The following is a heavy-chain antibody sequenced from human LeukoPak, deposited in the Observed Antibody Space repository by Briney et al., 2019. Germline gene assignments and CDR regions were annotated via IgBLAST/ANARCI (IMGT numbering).Heavy chain of an antibody. D-gene: IGHD6-6*01. CDR2: IIPIFGTA. V-gene: IGHV1-69*05. CDR3: ARDRYSSSSLGFDY. Sequence: SVKVSCKASGGTFSSYAISWVRQAPGQGREWMGGIIPIFGTANYAQKFQGRVTITTDESTSTAYMELSSLRSEDTAVYYCARDRYSSSSLGFDYWGQGTLVTVSS. CDR1: GGTFSSYA. J-gene: IGHJ4*02.